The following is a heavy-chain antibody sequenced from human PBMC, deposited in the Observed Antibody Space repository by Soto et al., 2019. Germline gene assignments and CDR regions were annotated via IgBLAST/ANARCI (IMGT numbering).Heavy chain of an antibody. CDR1: GYTFTSYG. D-gene: IGHD6-13*01. J-gene: IGHJ3*02. CDR3: ARDPGYSTTWHQAFDI. CDR2: ISTYNGNT. Sequence: ASAKVSCNASGYTFTSYGISWVRQAPGQGPEWMGRISTYNGNTNYVQKLQGRVTMTTDTSTNTAYMELRSLRYDDTAVYYCARDPGYSTTWHQAFDIWGQGTMVTVSS. V-gene: IGHV1-18*01.